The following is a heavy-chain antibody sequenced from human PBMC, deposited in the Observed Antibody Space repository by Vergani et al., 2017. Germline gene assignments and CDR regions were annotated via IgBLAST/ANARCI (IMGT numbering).Heavy chain of an antibody. CDR1: GFTFSIYH. CDR2: ISTTGNDI. J-gene: IGHJ4*02. Sequence: EVQLVESGGGLVKPGGSLRLSCVASGFTFSIYHMNWVRQSPGKGLEWVSSISTTGNDISYADSVKGRFTISRDNSKNTLFLQMNSLRPEDTAVYYCARDTVTGSRYFDYWGQGTLVTVSS. D-gene: IGHD6-19*01. CDR3: ARDTVTGSRYFDY. V-gene: IGHV3-21*01.